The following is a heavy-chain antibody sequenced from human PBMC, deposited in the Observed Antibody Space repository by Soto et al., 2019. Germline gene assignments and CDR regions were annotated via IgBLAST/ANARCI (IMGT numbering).Heavy chain of an antibody. J-gene: IGHJ4*02. CDR1: GFTFSSYA. CDR3: AKDLRLTRYYFDY. Sequence: EVQLLESGGGLVQPGGSLRLSCAASGFTFSSYAMSWVRQAPGKGLEWVSAVSGSGGSTYYADSVKGRFTISRDNSKNTLYLQMNSLRAEDTAVYYCAKDLRLTRYYFDYWGQGTLVTVSS. D-gene: IGHD3-22*01. V-gene: IGHV3-23*01. CDR2: VSGSGGST.